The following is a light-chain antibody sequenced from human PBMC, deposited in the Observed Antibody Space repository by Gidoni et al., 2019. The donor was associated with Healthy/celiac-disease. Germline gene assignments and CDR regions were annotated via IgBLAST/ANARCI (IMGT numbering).Light chain of an antibody. Sequence: SYVLTQPPSVSVGPGKTARITCGGNNIGSKSVHWYQQKPGQAPVLVIYYDSDRPSGIPERFSGSNSGNTATLTISRVEAGDEADYYCQVWDSSSDRVVFGGGTKLTVL. V-gene: IGLV3-21*04. CDR2: YDS. CDR3: QVWDSSSDRVV. CDR1: NIGSKS. J-gene: IGLJ2*01.